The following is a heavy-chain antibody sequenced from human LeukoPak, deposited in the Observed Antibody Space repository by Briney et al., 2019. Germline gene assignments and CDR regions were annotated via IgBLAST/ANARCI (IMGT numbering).Heavy chain of an antibody. CDR3: AAQYQLPSNAFDI. Sequence: GGSLRLSCAASGFPFSSYAMSWVRQAPGKGLEWISALGISGDSTYYADSVRGRFTISRDNSKDTLYLQMNSLRAEDTAVYYCAAQYQLPSNAFDIWGQGTMVTVSS. CDR2: LGISGDST. J-gene: IGHJ3*02. CDR1: GFPFSSYA. V-gene: IGHV3-23*01. D-gene: IGHD2-2*01.